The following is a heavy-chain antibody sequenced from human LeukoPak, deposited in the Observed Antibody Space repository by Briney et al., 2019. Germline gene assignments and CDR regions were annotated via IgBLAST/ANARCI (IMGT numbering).Heavy chain of an antibody. Sequence: GASVKVSCKASAYTFTVYYIHLVRQAPGQGLEWMGWINPNSGGTNYAQKFQGRVTMTRDTSISTAYMELSRLRSDDTAVYYCARDTARITIFGVAKSMDVWGKGTTVTVSS. CDR2: INPNSGGT. CDR3: ARDTARITIFGVAKSMDV. CDR1: AYTFTVYY. V-gene: IGHV1-2*02. D-gene: IGHD3-3*01. J-gene: IGHJ6*03.